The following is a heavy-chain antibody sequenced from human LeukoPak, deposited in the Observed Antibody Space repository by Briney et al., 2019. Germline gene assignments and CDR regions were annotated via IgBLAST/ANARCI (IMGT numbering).Heavy chain of an antibody. V-gene: IGHV4-59*01. CDR3: ARDRIVVVPAASALYYYGMDV. D-gene: IGHD2-2*01. CDR1: GGSITYYS. J-gene: IGHJ6*02. CDR2: MYYTVST. Sequence: SETLSLTCAVYGGSITYYSWSWIRQPPGKRLEWTGYMYYTVSTNYSLSLKSRVTISVDTSKNQFSLKLSSVTAADTAVYYCARDRIVVVPAASALYYYGMDVWGQGTTVTVSS.